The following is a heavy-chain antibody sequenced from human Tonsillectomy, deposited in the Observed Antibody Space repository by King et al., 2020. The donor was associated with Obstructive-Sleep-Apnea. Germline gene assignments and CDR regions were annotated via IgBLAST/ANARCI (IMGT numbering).Heavy chain of an antibody. V-gene: IGHV1-8*01. CDR1: GYPFSSYD. CDR3: ARGARSLDY. J-gene: IGHJ4*02. Sequence: QVQLVESGAEVKKPGASVKVSCKASGYPFSSYDINWVRQATGQGLEWMGWMNLGSRNKGYAQRFQGRVTMTRNTAISTAYMELSSLRSKDTAVYYCARGARSLDYWGQGTLVTVSS. CDR2: MNLGSRNK.